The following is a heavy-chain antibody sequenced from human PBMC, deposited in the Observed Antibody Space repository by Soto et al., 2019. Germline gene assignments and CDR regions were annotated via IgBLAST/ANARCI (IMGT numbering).Heavy chain of an antibody. CDR2: IYYSGST. CDR3: ARLGGFLEWPWFDY. J-gene: IGHJ4*02. D-gene: IGHD3-3*01. V-gene: IGHV4-39*01. CDR1: GGSISSSSYY. Sequence: SETLSLTCTVSGGSISSSSYYWGWIRQPPGKGLEWIGSIYYSGSTYYNPSLKSRVTISVDTSKNQFSLKLSSVTAADTAVYYCARLGGFLEWPWFDYWGQGTLVTVSS.